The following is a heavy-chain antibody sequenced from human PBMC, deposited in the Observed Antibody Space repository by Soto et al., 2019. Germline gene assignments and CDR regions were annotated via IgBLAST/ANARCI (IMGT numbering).Heavy chain of an antibody. CDR1: GYTFTGYY. D-gene: IGHD3-10*01. CDR3: ARETALYYGSGIFDY. Sequence: ASVKVSCKASGYTFTGYYMHWVRQAPGQGLEWMGWINPNSGGTNYAQKFQGWVTMTRDTSISTAYMELSRLRSDDTAVYYCARETALYYGSGIFDYWGQGTLVTVSS. J-gene: IGHJ4*02. V-gene: IGHV1-2*04. CDR2: INPNSGGT.